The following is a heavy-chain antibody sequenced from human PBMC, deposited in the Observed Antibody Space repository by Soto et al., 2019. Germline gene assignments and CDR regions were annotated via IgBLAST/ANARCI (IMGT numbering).Heavy chain of an antibody. CDR2: INAGNGNT. J-gene: IGHJ5*02. V-gene: IGHV1-3*01. D-gene: IGHD1-1*01. CDR3: ARDLQLERKNWFDP. CDR1: GYTFTSYA. Sequence: ASVKVSCKASGYTFTSYAMHWVRQAPGQRLEWMGWINAGNGNTKYSQKFQGRVTITRDTSASTAYMEPSSLRSEDTAVYYCARDLQLERKNWFDPWGQGTLVTVSS.